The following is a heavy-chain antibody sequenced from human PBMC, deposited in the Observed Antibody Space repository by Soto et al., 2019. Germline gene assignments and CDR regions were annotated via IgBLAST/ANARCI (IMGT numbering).Heavy chain of an antibody. Sequence: RAPRLSVGASGFHFISYGMHWVHQAPSKGLEWVAVISYDGSNKYYADSVKGRFTISRDNSKNTLYLQMNSLRAEDTAVYYCAKQSEIWSGYYPIDDWGQGTLVTVSS. CDR1: GFHFISYG. CDR2: ISYDGSNK. CDR3: AKQSEIWSGYYPIDD. J-gene: IGHJ4*02. V-gene: IGHV3-30*18. D-gene: IGHD3-3*01.